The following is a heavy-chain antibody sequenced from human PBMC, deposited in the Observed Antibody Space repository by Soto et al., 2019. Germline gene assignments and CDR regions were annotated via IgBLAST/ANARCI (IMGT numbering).Heavy chain of an antibody. Sequence: SETLSLTCTVSGGSISSSSYYWGWIRQPPGKGLEWIGSIDYSGSTYYNPSLKSRVTISVDTSKNQFSLKLSSVTAADTVVYYCARHSLPWPFGVVIISLYDGMDVWGQGTTVNVSS. CDR2: IDYSGST. D-gene: IGHD3-3*01. J-gene: IGHJ6*02. CDR3: ARHSLPWPFGVVIISLYDGMDV. CDR1: GGSISSSSYY. V-gene: IGHV4-39*01.